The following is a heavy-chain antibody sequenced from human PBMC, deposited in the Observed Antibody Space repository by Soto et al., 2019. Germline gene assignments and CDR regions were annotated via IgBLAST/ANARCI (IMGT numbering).Heavy chain of an antibody. J-gene: IGHJ4*02. D-gene: IGHD4-17*01. CDR3: AHAGDYDLLSFDH. V-gene: IGHV2-5*02. CDR1: GFSLTTTSMG. Sequence: QITLKGSGPPLVRPAQTLTLTCAFSGFSLTTTSMGVAWIRQPPGKALEWLALICWDDDQRYSPSLKDRLTISKDTSRSRVVLTISNMNPEDTGTYFCAHAGDYDLLSFDHWGPGTLVTVSS. CDR2: ICWDDDQ.